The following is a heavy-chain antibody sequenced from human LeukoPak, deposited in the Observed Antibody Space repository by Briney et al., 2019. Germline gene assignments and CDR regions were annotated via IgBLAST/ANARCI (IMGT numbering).Heavy chain of an antibody. J-gene: IGHJ3*02. Sequence: ASVKVSCKASGYTFTSYYMHWVRQAPGQGLEWMGIINPSGGSTSYAQKFQGRVTMTRDTSTSTVYIELSSLRSEDTAVYYCAREYLEMATIERDAFDIWGQGTMVTVSS. CDR1: GYTFTSYY. CDR2: INPSGGST. D-gene: IGHD5-24*01. CDR3: AREYLEMATIERDAFDI. V-gene: IGHV1-46*01.